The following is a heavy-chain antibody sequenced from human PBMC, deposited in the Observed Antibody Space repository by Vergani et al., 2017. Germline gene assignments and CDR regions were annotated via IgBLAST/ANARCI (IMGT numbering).Heavy chain of an antibody. CDR1: GFTFGSYA. CDR2: ISGTGGST. Sequence: EVQLLESGGGLVQPGGSRRLSCAASGFTFGSYAMSWVRQAPGKGLEWVSAISGTGGSTYYADSVKGRFTISRDNSKSTLYLQMNSLRAEDTAVYYCATIEVCGGNFPALDYWGQGTLVTVSS. V-gene: IGHV3-23*01. D-gene: IGHD4-23*01. J-gene: IGHJ4*02. CDR3: ATIEVCGGNFPALDY.